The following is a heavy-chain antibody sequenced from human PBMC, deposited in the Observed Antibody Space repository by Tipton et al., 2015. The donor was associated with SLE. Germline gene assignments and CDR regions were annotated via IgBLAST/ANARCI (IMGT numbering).Heavy chain of an antibody. CDR3: ARDTRITIFGPPSAFDI. Sequence: QLVQSGAEVKKPGASVKVSCKASGYTFTSYGISWVRQAPGQGLEWMGWISAYNGNTNYAQKLQGRVTMTTDTSTSTAYMELRSLRSDDTAVYYGARDTRITIFGPPSAFDIWGQGTMVTFSS. CDR1: GYTFTSYG. J-gene: IGHJ3*02. V-gene: IGHV1-18*01. CDR2: ISAYNGNT. D-gene: IGHD3-3*01.